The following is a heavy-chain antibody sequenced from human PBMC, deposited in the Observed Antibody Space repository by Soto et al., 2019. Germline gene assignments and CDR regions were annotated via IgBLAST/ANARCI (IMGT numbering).Heavy chain of an antibody. V-gene: IGHV3-33*01. CDR2: IWYDGSNK. D-gene: IGHD3-22*01. J-gene: IGHJ4*02. CDR3: ARDSIGEGGLDY. Sequence: QVQLVESGGGVVQPGRSLRLSCAASGFTFSSYGMHWVRQARGKGLEWVAVIWYDGSNKYYADSVKGRFTISRDNSKNTLYLQMNSLRAEDTAVYYCARDSIGEGGLDYWGQRTLVTVSS. CDR1: GFTFSSYG.